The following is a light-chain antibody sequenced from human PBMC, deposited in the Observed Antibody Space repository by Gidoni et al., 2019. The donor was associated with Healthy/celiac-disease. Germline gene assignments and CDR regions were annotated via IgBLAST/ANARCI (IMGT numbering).Light chain of an antibody. V-gene: IGKV1-27*01. CDR3: QKCNSGPIT. CDR1: QGISNY. Sequence: DIQLTQSPSSLSASGGDRVTITCRASQGISNYLAWYQQKPGKVPKLLIYAASTLQSGIPARFSGSGSGTDFTLTISSLQPEDVATYYCQKCNSGPITFGHGTRVDIK. J-gene: IGKJ3*01. CDR2: AAS.